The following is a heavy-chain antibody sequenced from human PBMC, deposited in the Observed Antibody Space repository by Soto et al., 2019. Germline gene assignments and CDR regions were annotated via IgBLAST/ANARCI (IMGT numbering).Heavy chain of an antibody. V-gene: IGHV4-39*01. Sequence: SETLSLTCAVSGGSVSNSNYYWGWIRQSPGKGLEWIGSVYYRGRSYSKSSVKSRVTISVDTSKNQFSLNLNSVTASDTAVYYCVSQRTSVLTQAYFDYWGPGALVTVSS. CDR2: VYYRGRS. J-gene: IGHJ4*02. CDR1: GGSVSNSNYY. D-gene: IGHD2-8*01. CDR3: VSQRTSVLTQAYFDY.